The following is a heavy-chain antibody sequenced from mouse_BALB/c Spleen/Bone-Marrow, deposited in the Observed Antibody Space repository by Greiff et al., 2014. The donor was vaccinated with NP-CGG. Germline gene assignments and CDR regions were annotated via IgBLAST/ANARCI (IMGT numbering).Heavy chain of an antibody. CDR2: IHPNSGNT. D-gene: IGHD1-1*01. V-gene: IGHV1S130*01. J-gene: IGHJ2*01. CDR3: ANYYGSSSY. CDR1: GYTFTSSW. Sequence: VQLQESGSVLMRPGASVKLSCKASGYTFTSSWMHWAKQRPGQGLEWIGEIHPNSGNTNYNEKFKGKATLTVDTSSSTAYVDLSSLTSEDSAVYYCANYYGSSSYWGQGTTLTVSS.